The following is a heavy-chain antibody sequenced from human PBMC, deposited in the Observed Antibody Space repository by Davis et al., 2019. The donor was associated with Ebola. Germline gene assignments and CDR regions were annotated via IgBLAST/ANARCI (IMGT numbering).Heavy chain of an antibody. D-gene: IGHD3-22*01. CDR3: ARGFRRSGYYYDSSGYYYGY. Sequence: PSETLSLTCTVSGGSISSSSYYWGWIRQPPGKGLEWIGYIYYSGSTYYNPSLKSRVTISVDTSKNQFSLKLSSVTAADTAVYYCARGFRRSGYYYDSSGYYYGYWGQGTLVTVSS. CDR1: GGSISSSSYY. J-gene: IGHJ4*02. V-gene: IGHV4-30-4*08. CDR2: IYYSGST.